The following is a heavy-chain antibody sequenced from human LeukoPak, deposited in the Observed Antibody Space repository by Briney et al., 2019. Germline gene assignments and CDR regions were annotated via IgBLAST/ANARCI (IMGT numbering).Heavy chain of an antibody. CDR2: MKYDGSEI. CDR1: GFTFSNYW. J-gene: IGHJ4*02. Sequence: GGSLRLSCAASGFTFSNYWLSWVRQAPGKGLEWVANMKYDGSEIYYVDSVKGRFTISRDNAKNSLYLQMNSLRADDTAVYYCAKKSGNLYYFDYWGQGTLVTVSS. CDR3: AKKSGNLYYFDY. D-gene: IGHD1-14*01. V-gene: IGHV3-7*01.